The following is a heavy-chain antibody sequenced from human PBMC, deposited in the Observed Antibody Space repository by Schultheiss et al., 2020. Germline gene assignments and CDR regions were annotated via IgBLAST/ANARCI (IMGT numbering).Heavy chain of an antibody. J-gene: IGHJ4*02. D-gene: IGHD4-17*01. CDR3: ARGNDYGDSVLGH. CDR2: FYYSGST. V-gene: IGHV4-4*02. Sequence: SETLSLTCAVSGGSISSSNWWSWVRQPPGKGLQWIGNFYYSGSTFYNPSLKSRVTISVDTSKNQLSLELNSVTAADTAVYYCARGNDYGDSVLGHWGQGTLLTVSS. CDR1: GGSISSSNW.